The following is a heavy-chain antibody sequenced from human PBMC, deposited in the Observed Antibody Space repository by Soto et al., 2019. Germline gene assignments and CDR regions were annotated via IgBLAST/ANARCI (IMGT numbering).Heavy chain of an antibody. J-gene: IGHJ4*02. CDR3: AKSYTGAIPLDY. CDR2: MSASGGST. V-gene: IGHV3-23*01. CDR1: GITLSSYA. Sequence: PELTLRRSWAAAGITLSSYAMSWVRPAPRKGLEWGSAMSASGGSTYYGDSVQGRFTISRDNSRSTLYLQMNSLRAEDTAVYYCAKSYTGAIPLDYWRQGPLVTVSS. D-gene: IGHD1-26*01.